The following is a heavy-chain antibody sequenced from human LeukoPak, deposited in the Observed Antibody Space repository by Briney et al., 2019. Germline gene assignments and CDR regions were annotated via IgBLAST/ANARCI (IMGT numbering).Heavy chain of an antibody. CDR3: AKDLAHYDILTGYLFDY. Sequence: GGSLRLSCAASGFTFISYGMSWVRQAPGKGLKWVSTISGSGATTYYADSVRGRFTISRDNSKNTLYLQMNSLRAEDTAVYYCAKDLAHYDILTGYLFDYWGQGTLVTVSP. CDR2: ISGSGATT. D-gene: IGHD3-9*01. CDR1: GFTFISYG. J-gene: IGHJ4*02. V-gene: IGHV3-23*01.